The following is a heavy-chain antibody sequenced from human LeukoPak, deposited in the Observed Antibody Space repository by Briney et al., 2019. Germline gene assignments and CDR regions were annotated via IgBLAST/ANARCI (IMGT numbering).Heavy chain of an antibody. D-gene: IGHD3-10*01. CDR3: ARGHDFGENFDY. Sequence: HPGGSLRLSCAASGFTFSSYEMNWVRQAPGKGLEWVSYISSSGSTIYYADSVKGRFTISRDNAKNSLYLQMNSLRAEDTAVYYCARGHDFGENFDYWGQGTLVTVSS. V-gene: IGHV3-48*03. CDR2: ISSSGSTI. J-gene: IGHJ4*02. CDR1: GFTFSSYE.